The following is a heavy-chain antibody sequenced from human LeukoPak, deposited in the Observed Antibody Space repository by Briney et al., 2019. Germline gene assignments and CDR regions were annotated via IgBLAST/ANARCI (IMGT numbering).Heavy chain of an antibody. CDR1: GYTFTSYD. Sequence: GASVKVSCKASGYTFTSYDINWMRQATGQGLEWMGWMSPNSGNTGYAQKFQGRVTMTRDTSTGTAYLELSSLRSEDSAVYYCVRTPPNLGAEFWGQGTLVPVLS. J-gene: IGHJ4*02. D-gene: IGHD1-26*01. CDR2: MSPNSGNT. V-gene: IGHV1-8*01. CDR3: VRTPPNLGAEF.